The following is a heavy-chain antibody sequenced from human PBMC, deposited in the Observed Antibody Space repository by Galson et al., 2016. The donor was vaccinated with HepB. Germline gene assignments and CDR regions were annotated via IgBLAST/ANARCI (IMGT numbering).Heavy chain of an antibody. CDR3: ARAPAGLELDY. CDR1: GFTLSGYW. D-gene: IGHD1-7*01. J-gene: IGHJ4*02. Sequence: SLRLSCAASGFTLSGYWMHWVRQAPGRGLVWVSHINSDGSTTDYADSVKGRFTISRDNAKNTLFLQMNSLRVEDTAVYYCARAPAGLELDYWGQGTPVTVSS. V-gene: IGHV3-74*01. CDR2: INSDGSTT.